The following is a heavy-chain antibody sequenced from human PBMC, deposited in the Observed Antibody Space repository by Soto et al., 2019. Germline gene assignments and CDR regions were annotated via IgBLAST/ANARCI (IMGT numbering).Heavy chain of an antibody. CDR2: IYYSGST. V-gene: IGHV4-31*03. Sequence: QVQLQESGPGLVKPSQTLSLTCTVSGGSISSGGYYWSWIRQHPGKGLEWIGYIYYSGSTYYNPSLRSRVTISVDTSKNQFSLKLSSVTAAETAVYYCARSKRVVGENFWSGYYRFDPWGQGTLVTVSS. D-gene: IGHD3-3*01. CDR3: ARSKRVVGENFWSGYYRFDP. J-gene: IGHJ5*02. CDR1: GGSISSGGYY.